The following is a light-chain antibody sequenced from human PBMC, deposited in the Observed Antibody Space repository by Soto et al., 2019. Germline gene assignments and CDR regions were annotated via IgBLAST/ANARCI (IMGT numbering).Light chain of an antibody. CDR1: QDVGKW. V-gene: IGKV1-12*01. Sequence: DIQMTQSPPSVSASVGDRVTITCRASQDVGKWLAWYQQKPGKAPTLLIHGAYSLQSGVPPRFSGSGSGTDFTLTISSLQPEDFATYYCQQANSFPITVGQGTRLEIK. CDR2: GAY. CDR3: QQANSFPIT. J-gene: IGKJ5*01.